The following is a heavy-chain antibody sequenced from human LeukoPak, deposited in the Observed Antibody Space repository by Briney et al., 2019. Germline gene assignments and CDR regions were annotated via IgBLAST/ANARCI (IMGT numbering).Heavy chain of an antibody. J-gene: IGHJ3*02. Sequence: ASVKVSCKASGYTFTGNYMHWVRQAPGQGLKWMEWINPRSGGTNYAQKFQGRVTMTRDTSITTAYMELSRLRSDDTAVYYCVKMHYDFWSAFHIWGQGTMVTVSS. D-gene: IGHD3-3*01. CDR1: GYTFTGNY. CDR3: VKMHYDFWSAFHI. CDR2: INPRSGGT. V-gene: IGHV1-2*02.